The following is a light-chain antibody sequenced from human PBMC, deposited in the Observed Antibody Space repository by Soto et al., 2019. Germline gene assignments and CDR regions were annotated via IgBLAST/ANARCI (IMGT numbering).Light chain of an antibody. CDR3: QQYVHWPPGA. Sequence: IQMTQSPSTLSASVGDRVTISCRTSQSISSWLAWYQQKPGKAPKRLIYGASILQNGVPSRFGGSGSGTEFTLTISSLQSEDSAVYYCQQYVHWPPGAFGQGTKVDIK. CDR1: QSISSW. V-gene: IGKV1-5*01. CDR2: GAS. J-gene: IGKJ1*01.